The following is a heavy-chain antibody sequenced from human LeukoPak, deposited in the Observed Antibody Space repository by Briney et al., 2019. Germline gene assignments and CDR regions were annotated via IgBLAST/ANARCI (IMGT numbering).Heavy chain of an antibody. V-gene: IGHV3-11*04. CDR1: GFTFSDYY. CDR2: VSSSGSTI. Sequence: PGGSLRLSCAASGFTFSDYYMSWIRQAPGKGLEWVSYVSSSGSTIYYADSVKGRFTISRDNAKNSLYLQMNSLRAEDTAVYYCAREMGYCSSTSCPYFDYWGQGTLVTVSS. D-gene: IGHD2-2*01. J-gene: IGHJ4*02. CDR3: AREMGYCSSTSCPYFDY.